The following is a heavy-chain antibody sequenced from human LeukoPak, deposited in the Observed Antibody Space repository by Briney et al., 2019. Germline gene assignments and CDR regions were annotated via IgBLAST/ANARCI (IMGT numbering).Heavy chain of an antibody. CDR1: GFTFSSYS. CDR3: ARVPAAAGTSYFDY. D-gene: IGHD6-13*01. V-gene: IGHV3-21*01. Sequence: GSLRLSCAASGFTFSSYSMNWVRQAPGKGLEWVSSISSSSTYIYYADSVKGRFTISRDNAKNSLYLQMNSLTAEDTAVYYCARVPAAAGTSYFDYWGQGTLVTVSS. CDR2: ISSSSTYI. J-gene: IGHJ4*02.